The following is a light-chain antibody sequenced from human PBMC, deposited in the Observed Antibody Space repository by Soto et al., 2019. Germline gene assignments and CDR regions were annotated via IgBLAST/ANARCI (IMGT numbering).Light chain of an antibody. Sequence: EIVLTQSPATLSLSPGERATLSCRASQSLNSYLAWFQQKPDQAPRLLIYDASNRATDIPARFSGSGSGTDFTLTISSLEPADFAVYYCQQRRDWPLTFGGGTKVEIK. V-gene: IGKV3-11*01. CDR2: DAS. J-gene: IGKJ4*01. CDR3: QQRRDWPLT. CDR1: QSLNSY.